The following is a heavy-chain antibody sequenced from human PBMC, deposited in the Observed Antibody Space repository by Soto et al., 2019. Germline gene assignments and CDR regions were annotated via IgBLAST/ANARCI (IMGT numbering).Heavy chain of an antibody. Sequence: EVQLLESGGGLAQPGASLRLSCEASGFTFGGHTMSWVRRAPGNGLEWVSAIGGSGTATFYADSVRGRFIITRDNSKNTLYLQMNSLRAEDTAAYYCARDNGGVVATDSPLDYWGQGTLVTVSS. V-gene: IGHV3-23*01. CDR3: ARDNGGVVATDSPLDY. D-gene: IGHD3-3*01. CDR1: GFTFGGHT. CDR2: IGGSGTAT. J-gene: IGHJ4*02.